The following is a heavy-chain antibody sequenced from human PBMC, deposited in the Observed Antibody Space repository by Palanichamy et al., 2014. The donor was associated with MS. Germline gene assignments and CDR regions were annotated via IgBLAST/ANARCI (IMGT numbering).Heavy chain of an antibody. CDR3: AVTYHFDSSGYSEDAFDI. CDR1: GFTFSSYG. D-gene: IGHD3-22*01. Sequence: QVQLVESGGGVVQPGRSLRLSCAASGFTFSSYGMHWVRQAPGKGLEWVAVISDDGSNKYYADSVKGRFTISRDNSKNTPYLQMNGLRAEDTAVFYCAVTYHFDSSGYSEDAFDIWGQGTMVTVSS. CDR2: ISDDGSNK. V-gene: IGHV3-30*03. J-gene: IGHJ3*02.